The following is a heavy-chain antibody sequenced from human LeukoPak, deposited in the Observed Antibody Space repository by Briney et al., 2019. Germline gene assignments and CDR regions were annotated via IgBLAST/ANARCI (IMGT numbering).Heavy chain of an antibody. V-gene: IGHV3-23*01. J-gene: IGHJ6*03. CDR3: AKDHNVVVPAATDYMDV. CDR1: GFTFSSYW. Sequence: GGSLRLSCAASGFTFSSYWMTWVRQAPGKGLEWVSAISGSGGSTYYADSVKGRFTISRDNSKNTLYLQMNSLRAEDTAVYYCAKDHNVVVPAATDYMDVWGKGTTVTVSS. D-gene: IGHD2-2*01. CDR2: ISGSGGST.